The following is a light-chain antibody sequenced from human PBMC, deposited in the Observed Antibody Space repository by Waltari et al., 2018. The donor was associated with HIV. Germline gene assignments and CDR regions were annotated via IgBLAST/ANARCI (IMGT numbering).Light chain of an antibody. J-gene: IGLJ2*01. CDR1: SSDVGGYNY. CDR3: CSYAGSYRGV. CDR2: AVS. V-gene: IGLV2-11*01. Sequence: QSALTQPRSVSGSPGQSVTISCTGTSSDVGGYNYVSWYQQHPGKAPKLIIYAVSKRPSGVAYRFSCSKSGNTASLTISGLQAEDEAEYDCCSYAGSYRGVFGGGTKLTVL.